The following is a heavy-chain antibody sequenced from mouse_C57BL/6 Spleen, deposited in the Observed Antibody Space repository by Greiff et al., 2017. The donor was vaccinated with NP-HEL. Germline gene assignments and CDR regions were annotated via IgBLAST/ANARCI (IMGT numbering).Heavy chain of an antibody. CDR1: GYSITSGYY. V-gene: IGHV3-6*01. D-gene: IGHD2-4*01. Sequence: EVQRVESGPGLVKPSQSLSLTCSVTGYSITSGYYWNWIRQFPGNKLEWMGYISYDGSNNYNPSLKNRISITRDTSKNQFFLKLNSVTTEDTATYYCAREGFYDYDGGAWFAYWGQGTLVTVSA. J-gene: IGHJ3*01. CDR2: ISYDGSN. CDR3: AREGFYDYDGGAWFAY.